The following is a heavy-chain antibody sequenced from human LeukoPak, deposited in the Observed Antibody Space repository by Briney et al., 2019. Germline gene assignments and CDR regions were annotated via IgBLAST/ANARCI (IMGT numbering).Heavy chain of an antibody. Sequence: SETLSLTCTVSGGSISGYYWSWIRQPPGKGLEWVGYIYYSRTTNYNPSLKSRVTISVDTSKNLFSLKLSSVTAADTAVYYCARGRPFKSTMVRGVIMRHHILDCWGQGTLVTVSS. CDR3: ARGRPFKSTMVRGVIMRHHILDC. CDR1: GGSISGYY. J-gene: IGHJ4*02. CDR2: IYYSRTT. V-gene: IGHV4-59*08. D-gene: IGHD3-10*01.